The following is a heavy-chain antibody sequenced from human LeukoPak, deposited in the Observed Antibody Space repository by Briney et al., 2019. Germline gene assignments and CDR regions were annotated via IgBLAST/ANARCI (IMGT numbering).Heavy chain of an antibody. V-gene: IGHV3-21*01. CDR3: ARANTGYSSSWQVLDY. CDR2: ISSSSSYI. Sequence: GGSLRLSCAASGFTFSSYSMNWVRQAPVKGLEWVSSISSSSSYIYYADSVKGRFTISRDNAKNSLYLQMNSLRAEDTAVCYCARANTGYSSSWQVLDYWGQGTLVTVSS. J-gene: IGHJ4*02. CDR1: GFTFSSYS. D-gene: IGHD6-13*01.